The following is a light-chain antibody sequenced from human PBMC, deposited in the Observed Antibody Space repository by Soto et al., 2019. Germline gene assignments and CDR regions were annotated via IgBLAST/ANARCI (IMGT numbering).Light chain of an antibody. V-gene: IGKV3-11*01. CDR3: QQRNIWPPVT. Sequence: ELVLTPSPGTLSLSPVERANLSCRASPSVTNFLAWYQQKPGQAPRLLIYGAFNRATGIPARFSGSGSGTDFTLTISSLEPEDSAIYYCQQRNIWPPVTFGQGTKGDIK. J-gene: IGKJ1*01. CDR2: GAF. CDR1: PSVTNF.